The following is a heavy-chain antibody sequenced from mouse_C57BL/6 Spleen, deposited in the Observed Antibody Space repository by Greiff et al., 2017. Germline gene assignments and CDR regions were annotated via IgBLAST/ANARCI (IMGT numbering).Heavy chain of an antibody. CDR3: ARQFITTVVAGGY. J-gene: IGHJ2*01. D-gene: IGHD1-1*01. V-gene: IGHV1-50*01. CDR1: GYTFTSYW. CDR2: IDPSDSYP. Sequence: VQLQQPGAELVKPGASVKLSCKASGYTFTSYWMQWVKQRPGQGLEWIGEIDPSDSYPNYNQKFKGKATLTVDTSSSTAYMQLSSLTSEDSAVYYCARQFITTVVAGGYGGQGTTLTVSS.